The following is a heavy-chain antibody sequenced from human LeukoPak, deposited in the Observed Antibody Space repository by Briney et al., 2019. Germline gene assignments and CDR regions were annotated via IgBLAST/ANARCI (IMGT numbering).Heavy chain of an antibody. CDR1: GYSISSGYY. D-gene: IGHD1-26*01. V-gene: IGHV4-38-2*02. CDR3: AGDRSGSYGGFDY. CDR2: IYHSGST. Sequence: SETLSLTCTVSGYSISSGYYWGWIRQPPGKGLEWIGSIYHSGSTYYNPSLKSRVTISVDTSKNQFSLKLSSVTAADTAVYYCAGDRSGSYGGFDYWGQGTLVTVSS. J-gene: IGHJ4*02.